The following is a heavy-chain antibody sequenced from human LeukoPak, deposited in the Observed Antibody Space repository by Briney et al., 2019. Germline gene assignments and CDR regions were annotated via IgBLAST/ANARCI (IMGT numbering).Heavy chain of an antibody. CDR3: ARLTRLAPVGTTYYHRLDV. V-gene: IGHV4-59*08. D-gene: IGHD2-2*01. CDR2: IYYTGVI. CDR1: GGSISGHY. Sequence: KPSETLSLTCTVSGGSISGHYWSWIRQPPGKGLEWIGHIYYTGVINYDPSLKSRVTILVDTSKNQFSLKVTSVTAADTAVYYCARLTRLAPVGTTYYHRLDVGGQGTTVTVSS. J-gene: IGHJ6*02.